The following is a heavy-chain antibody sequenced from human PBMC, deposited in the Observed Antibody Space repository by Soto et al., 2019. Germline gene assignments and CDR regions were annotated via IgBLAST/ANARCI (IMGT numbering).Heavy chain of an antibody. J-gene: IGHJ4*02. CDR1: GGSVSSGSYY. CDR3: ARVGSPDYGSGSYPDY. D-gene: IGHD3-10*01. CDR2: IYYSGST. Sequence: SETLSLTCTVSGGSVSSGSYYWSWIRQPPGKGLEWIGYIYYSGSTNYNPSLKSRVTISVDTSKNQFSLKLSSVTAADTAVYYCARVGSPDYGSGSYPDYWGQGTLVTVSS. V-gene: IGHV4-61*01.